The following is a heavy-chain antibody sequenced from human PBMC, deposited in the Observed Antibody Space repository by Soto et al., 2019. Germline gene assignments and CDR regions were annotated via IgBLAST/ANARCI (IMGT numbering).Heavy chain of an antibody. CDR2: ISWNSGSI. J-gene: IGHJ2*01. V-gene: IGHV3-9*01. CDR1: GFTFDDYA. Sequence: EVQLVESGGGLVQPGRSLRLSCAASGFTFDDYAMHWVRQAPGKGLEWVSGISWNSGSIGYADSVKGRFTISRDNAKNSLYLQMNSLRAEDTALYYCATLQSSGWYSWYFDLWGRGTLVTVSS. CDR3: ATLQSSGWYSWYFDL. D-gene: IGHD6-19*01.